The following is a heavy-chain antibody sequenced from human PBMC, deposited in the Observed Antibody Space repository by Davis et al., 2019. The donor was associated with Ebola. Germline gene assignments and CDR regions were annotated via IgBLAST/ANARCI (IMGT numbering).Heavy chain of an antibody. Sequence: GESLKISCAASGFTFSSYWMHWVRQGPGKGLVWVSRIKTDGSSTSYADSVKGRFTISRDNAKNTLYLQMNSLRAEDTAVYYCARVTYYGSGSYYPFGYYYGMDVWGQGTTVTVSS. CDR3: ARVTYYGSGSYYPFGYYYGMDV. D-gene: IGHD3-10*01. V-gene: IGHV3-74*01. J-gene: IGHJ6*02. CDR2: IKTDGSST. CDR1: GFTFSSYW.